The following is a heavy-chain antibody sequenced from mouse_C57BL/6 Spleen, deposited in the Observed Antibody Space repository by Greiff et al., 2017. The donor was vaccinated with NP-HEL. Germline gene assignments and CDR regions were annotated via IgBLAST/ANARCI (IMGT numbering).Heavy chain of an antibody. V-gene: IGHV3-6*01. CDR1: GYSITSGYY. CDR2: ISYDGSN. J-gene: IGHJ3*01. D-gene: IGHD1-1*01. Sequence: EVQLQESGPGLVKPSQSLSLTCSVTGYSITSGYYWNWLRQFPGNKLEWMGYISYDGSNNYNPSLKNRISITRDTSKNQFFLKLNSVTTEDTATDDCAREVHYGFAYWGQGTLVTVSA. CDR3: AREVHYGFAY.